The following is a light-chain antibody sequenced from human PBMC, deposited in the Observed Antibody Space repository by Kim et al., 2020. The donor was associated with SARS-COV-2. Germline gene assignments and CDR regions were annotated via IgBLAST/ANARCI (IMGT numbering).Light chain of an antibody. CDR1: SGSIASNY. V-gene: IGLV6-57*03. CDR3: QSYDSSNQV. Sequence: GKTGTISCTRSSGSIASNYGQWYQQRPGSAPTTVIYEDNQRPSGVPDRFSGSIDSSSNSASLTISGLKTEDEADYYCQSYDSSNQVFGGGTQLTVL. J-gene: IGLJ2*01. CDR2: EDN.